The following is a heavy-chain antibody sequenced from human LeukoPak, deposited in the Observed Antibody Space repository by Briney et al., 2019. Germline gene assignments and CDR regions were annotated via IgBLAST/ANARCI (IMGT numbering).Heavy chain of an antibody. V-gene: IGHV3-7*04. CDR1: GFTFSSYW. D-gene: IGHD3-16*01. Sequence: GGSLRLSCAVSGFTFSSYWMTWFRQAPGKGLEWVATIKEDGSEGYYVDSVKGRFTISRDNAKSSLYLQMNSLRAEDTSVYYCARESLLGGIDYWGQGTLVTVSS. CDR3: ARESLLGGIDY. J-gene: IGHJ4*02. CDR2: IKEDGSEG.